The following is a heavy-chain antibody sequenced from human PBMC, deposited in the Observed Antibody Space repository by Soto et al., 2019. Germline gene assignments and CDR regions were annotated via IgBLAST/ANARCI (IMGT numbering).Heavy chain of an antibody. CDR1: GSSVSSNF. CDR2: MSSGGST. V-gene: IGHV3-66*01. J-gene: IGHJ4*02. Sequence: EVQLVESGGGLVQPGGSLRLSCAASGSSVSSNFMSWVRQAPGKGLEWVSVMSSGGSTYYADSVKGRFTISRDNSRNTLYLQMNGLRAEDTAVYYCARDLGYWGQGMLVTVSS. CDR3: ARDLGY. D-gene: IGHD3-3*01.